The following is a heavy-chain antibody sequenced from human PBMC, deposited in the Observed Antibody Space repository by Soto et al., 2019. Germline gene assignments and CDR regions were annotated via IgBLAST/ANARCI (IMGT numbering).Heavy chain of an antibody. J-gene: IGHJ4*02. CDR2: IYWDDDK. CDR3: AHRQRTVVVGAPFDL. CDR1: GVSLSTSGEG. Sequence: QITLRESGPTLVQPTQTLTLTCTLSGVSLSTSGEGVGWIRQPPGKALEWLALIYWDDDKRFSPSLKSRLAMTGEISEXQVVMTMTDMAPEDTAIYYCAHRQRTVVVGAPFDLWGQGSQVTVSS. D-gene: IGHD2-15*01. V-gene: IGHV2-5*02.